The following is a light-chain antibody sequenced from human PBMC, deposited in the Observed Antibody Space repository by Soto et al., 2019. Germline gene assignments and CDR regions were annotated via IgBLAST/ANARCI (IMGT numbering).Light chain of an antibody. J-gene: IGLJ3*02. CDR2: EVS. CDR3: SSYTSSSTRV. V-gene: IGLV2-14*01. CDR1: SSDVGGYNY. Sequence: QSVLTQPASVSGSPGQSITIYCTGTSSDVGGYNYVSWYQQHPGKAPKLMIYEVSNRPSGVSNRFSGSKSGNTASLTISGLQAEDEADYYCSSYTSSSTRVFGKGTKLTVL.